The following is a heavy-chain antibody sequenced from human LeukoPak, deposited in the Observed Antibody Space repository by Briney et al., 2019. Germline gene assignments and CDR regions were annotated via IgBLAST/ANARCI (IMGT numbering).Heavy chain of an antibody. J-gene: IGHJ4*02. CDR1: GFTFSHYA. Sequence: GGSLRLSCAASGFTFSHYAMYWVRQAPGKGLEWVALISYDGSEQHYADSVKGRFTISGDSPKNTLYLQMNTLRPEDTAVYYCARERAGFYAEYWGQGTLVTVSS. V-gene: IGHV3-30*04. CDR2: ISYDGSEQ. D-gene: IGHD3-9*01. CDR3: ARERAGFYAEY.